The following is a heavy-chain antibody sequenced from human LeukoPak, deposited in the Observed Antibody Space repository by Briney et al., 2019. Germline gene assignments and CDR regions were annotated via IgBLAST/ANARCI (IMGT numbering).Heavy chain of an antibody. CDR1: GFTFSSYA. Sequence: PGGSLRLSCAASGFTFSSYAMSWVRQAPGKGLEWVSAISGSGGSTYYADSVKGRFTISRDNAKNTLYLQMNSLRAEDTAVYYCARAMETEVLRYFDWLFDYWGQGTLVTVSS. CDR3: ARAMETEVLRYFDWLFDY. J-gene: IGHJ4*02. V-gene: IGHV3-23*01. D-gene: IGHD3-9*01. CDR2: ISGSGGST.